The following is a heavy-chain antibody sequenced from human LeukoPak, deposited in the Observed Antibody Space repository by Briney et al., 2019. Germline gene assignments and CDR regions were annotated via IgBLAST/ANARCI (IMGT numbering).Heavy chain of an antibody. D-gene: IGHD3-22*01. CDR3: ACHSGRYYDSSGYPYWYFDL. CDR1: GGSISSSSYY. Sequence: SETLSLTCTVSGGSISSSSYYWGWIRQPPGKGLEWIGSIYYSGSTYYNPSLKSRVTISVDTSKNQFSLKLSSVTAADTAVYYCACHSGRYYDSSGYPYWYFDLWGRGTLVTVSS. V-gene: IGHV4-39*07. J-gene: IGHJ2*01. CDR2: IYYSGST.